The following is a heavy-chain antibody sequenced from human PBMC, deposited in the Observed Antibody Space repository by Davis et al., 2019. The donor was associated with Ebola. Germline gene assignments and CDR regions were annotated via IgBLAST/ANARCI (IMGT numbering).Heavy chain of an antibody. V-gene: IGHV1-8*01. D-gene: IGHD1-1*01. CDR2: MNPNSGDT. J-gene: IGHJ6*02. CDR3: ASEGTGDGFIYYYGMDV. CDR1: GCTFSNYA. Sequence: AASVKVSCKASGCTFSNYAINWVRQATGQGLEWMGWMNPNSGDTGYAQKFQGRVTMTRKTSISTAYMELRSLRSEDTAVYYCASEGTGDGFIYYYGMDVWGQGTTVTVSS.